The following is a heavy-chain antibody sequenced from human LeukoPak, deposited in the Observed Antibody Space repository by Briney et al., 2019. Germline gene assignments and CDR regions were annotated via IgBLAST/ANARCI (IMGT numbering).Heavy chain of an antibody. Sequence: GGSLTLYCAASGFTFSSYGMHWVRQAPGQGLAWVAFIRFDGSNKYYADTEKGRFTIPRDNSKNTLYLQMNSLRAEDTAVSYCAKGESDVAGGGVYDSSYPYYFDYWGQGTLVTVSS. V-gene: IGHV3-30*02. CDR3: AKGESDVAGGGVYDSSYPYYFDY. J-gene: IGHJ4*02. CDR2: IRFDGSNK. CDR1: GFTFSSYG. D-gene: IGHD3-22*01.